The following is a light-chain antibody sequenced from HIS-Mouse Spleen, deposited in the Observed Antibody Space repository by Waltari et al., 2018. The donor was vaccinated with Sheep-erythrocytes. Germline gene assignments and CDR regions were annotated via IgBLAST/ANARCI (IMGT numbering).Light chain of an antibody. J-gene: IGLJ1*01. CDR3: QAWDSSTYV. V-gene: IGLV3-1*01. CDR2: QDS. Sequence: SYELTQPPSVSVSPGQTASITCSRDKLGDKYACWYQQKPGQSPVLVIYQDSKRPSGIPGRFSGSNSGNTATLTISGTQAMDEADYYCQAWDSSTYVFGTGTKVTVL. CDR1: KLGDKY.